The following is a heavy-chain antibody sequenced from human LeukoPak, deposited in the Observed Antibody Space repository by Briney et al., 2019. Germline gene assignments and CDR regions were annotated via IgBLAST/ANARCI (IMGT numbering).Heavy chain of an antibody. J-gene: IGHJ2*01. CDR2: TSYSGST. V-gene: IGHV4-59*08. D-gene: IGHD3-22*01. CDR3: ARRGNYYDSSGYYHHWYFDL. CDR1: GGSISNYY. Sequence: SETLSLTCTVSGGSISNYYWSWVRQPPGKGLEWIGYTSYSGSTNYNPSLKSRVTISVDTSKNQFSLKLSSVTAADTAVYYCARRGNYYDSSGYYHHWYFDLWGPGALVTVSS.